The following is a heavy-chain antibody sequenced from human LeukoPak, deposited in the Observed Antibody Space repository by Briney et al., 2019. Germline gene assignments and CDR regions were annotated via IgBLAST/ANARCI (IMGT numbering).Heavy chain of an antibody. CDR3: AKDQQNTGFDS. CDR1: GFTFDDCA. J-gene: IGHJ4*02. Sequence: GGSLRLSCAASGFTFDDCAMHWVRRAPGKGLEWVSFITGDGSRTYYADSVKGRFTIFRDKSKNSLYLQMNSLRSEDTALYYCAKDQQNTGFDSWGQGTLVTVSS. V-gene: IGHV3-43*02. CDR2: ITGDGSRT. D-gene: IGHD2/OR15-2a*01.